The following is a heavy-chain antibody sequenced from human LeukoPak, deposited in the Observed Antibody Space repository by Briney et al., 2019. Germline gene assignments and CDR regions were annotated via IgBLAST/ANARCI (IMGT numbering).Heavy chain of an antibody. J-gene: IGHJ4*02. CDR2: SSYSGSS. Sequence: SETLSLTCSVSGGSIGTNYWSWIRQVPGKGLEWIGYSSYSGSSNYNPSLKSRVTISVDTSKTQFSLYLNSVTAADTAVYYCARSDSHHIHSSSWHFDYWGQGTLVSVSS. D-gene: IGHD6-13*01. CDR1: GGSIGTNY. V-gene: IGHV4-59*01. CDR3: ARSDSHHIHSSSWHFDY.